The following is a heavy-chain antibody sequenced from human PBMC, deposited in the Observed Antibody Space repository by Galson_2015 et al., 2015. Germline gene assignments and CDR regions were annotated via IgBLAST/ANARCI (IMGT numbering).Heavy chain of an antibody. CDR2: IGTAGDT. CDR3: ARVDCSGGSCYHDY. J-gene: IGHJ4*02. V-gene: IGHV3-13*01. CDR1: GFTFSSYD. D-gene: IGHD2-15*01. Sequence: SLRLSCAASGFTFSSYDMHWVRQATGKGLEWVSAIGTAGDTYYPGSVKGRFTISRENAKNSLYLQMNSLGAGDTAVYYCARVDCSGGSCYHDYWGQGTLVTVSS.